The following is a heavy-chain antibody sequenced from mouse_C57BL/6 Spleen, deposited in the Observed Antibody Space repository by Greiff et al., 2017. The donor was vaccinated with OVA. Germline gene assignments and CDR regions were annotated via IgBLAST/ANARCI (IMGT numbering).Heavy chain of an antibody. CDR1: GYTFTSYW. J-gene: IGHJ3*01. CDR3: ARGGYGSSYLFAY. D-gene: IGHD1-1*01. V-gene: IGHV1-50*01. CDR2: IDPSGSYT. Sequence: QVQLQQPGAELVKPGASVKLSCKASGYTFTSYWMQWVNQRPGQGLEWIGEIDPSGSYTHYNQKFKGKATLTVDTSSSTAYMQLSSLTSEDSAVYYCARGGYGSSYLFAYWGKGTLVTVSA.